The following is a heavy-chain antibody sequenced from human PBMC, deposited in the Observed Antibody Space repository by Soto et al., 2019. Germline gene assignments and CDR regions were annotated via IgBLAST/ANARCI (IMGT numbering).Heavy chain of an antibody. D-gene: IGHD1-1*01. J-gene: IGHJ5*02. Sequence: ASVKVSCKASGYTFTSYGISWVRQAPGQGLEWMGWISAYNGNTNYAQKLQGRVTMTTDTSTSTAYMELRSLRSDDTAVYYCARVNEPLTKQPNWFDPWGQGTLVTVSS. V-gene: IGHV1-18*01. CDR1: GYTFTSYG. CDR2: ISAYNGNT. CDR3: ARVNEPLTKQPNWFDP.